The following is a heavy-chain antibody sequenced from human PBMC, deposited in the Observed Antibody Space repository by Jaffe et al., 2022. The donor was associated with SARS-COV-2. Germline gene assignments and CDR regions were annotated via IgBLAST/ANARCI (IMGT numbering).Heavy chain of an antibody. D-gene: IGHD3-10*01. J-gene: IGHJ5*02. CDR2: IYYTGNT. V-gene: IGHV4-59*01. CDR3: ARGGDGSSLSWIDP. Sequence: QVQLQESGPGLVKPSETLSLTCSVSGGSISTYYWSWIRQPPGKGLEWIGHIYYTGNTNYNPSLRSRVTISVDTSKNQLSLRVTSVTAADTAVYYCARGGDGSSLSWIDPWGQGTLVTVSS. CDR1: GGSISTYY.